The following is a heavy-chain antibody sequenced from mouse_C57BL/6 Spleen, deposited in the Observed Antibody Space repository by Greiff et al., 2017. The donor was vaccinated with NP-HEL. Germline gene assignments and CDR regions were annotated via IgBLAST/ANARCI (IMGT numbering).Heavy chain of an antibody. CDR2: ISDGGSYT. J-gene: IGHJ2*01. CDR3: ARDVEDLTGTDYFDY. V-gene: IGHV5-4*01. D-gene: IGHD4-1*01. CDR1: GFTFSSYA. Sequence: DVMLVESGGGLVKPGGSLKLSCAASGFTFSSYAMSWVRQTPEKRLEWVATISDGGSYTYYPDNVKGRFTISRDNAKNNLYLQMSHLKSEDTAMYYCARDVEDLTGTDYFDYWGQGTTLTVSS.